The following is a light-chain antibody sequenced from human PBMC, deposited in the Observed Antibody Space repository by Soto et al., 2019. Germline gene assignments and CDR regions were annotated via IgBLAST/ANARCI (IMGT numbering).Light chain of an antibody. Sequence: DIQMTHSPSTLSASVGDRVTITFRASQSISVWLAWYQQKAGKAPNLLIYKASRLESGVPSRFSGSGSGTNFTLTISSLQAEDFATYYCQQAKSPGAFGQGTKVDIK. V-gene: IGKV1-5*03. CDR1: QSISVW. J-gene: IGKJ1*01. CDR2: KAS. CDR3: QQAKSPGA.